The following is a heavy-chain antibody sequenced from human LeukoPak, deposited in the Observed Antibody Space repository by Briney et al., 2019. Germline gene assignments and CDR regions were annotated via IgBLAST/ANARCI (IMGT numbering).Heavy chain of an antibody. CDR1: GFTFSSYG. CDR3: AKVPSPSAYCGGDCSNYMDV. J-gene: IGHJ6*03. D-gene: IGHD2-21*02. V-gene: IGHV3-30*02. Sequence: GGSLRLSCAASGFTFSSYGMHWVRQAPGKGLEWVAFIRYDGGNKYYADSVKGRFTISRDNSKNTLYLQMNSLRAEDTAVYYCAKVPSPSAYCGGDCSNYMDVWGKGTTVTISS. CDR2: IRYDGGNK.